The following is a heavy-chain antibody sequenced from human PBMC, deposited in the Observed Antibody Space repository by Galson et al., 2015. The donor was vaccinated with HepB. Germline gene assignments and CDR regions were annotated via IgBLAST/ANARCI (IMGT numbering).Heavy chain of an antibody. D-gene: IGHD3-3*01. Sequence: SVKVSCKASGYTFDSYGLSWVRQAPGQGLEWMGWINTYNGQTNYAQKMQGRVTMTADTSTGTGYLELRTLRSDDTAVYYCARSALMVIMPHYLDYWDQGTPVTVSS. J-gene: IGHJ4*02. V-gene: IGHV1-18*01. CDR2: INTYNGQT. CDR3: ARSALMVIMPHYLDY. CDR1: GYTFDSYG.